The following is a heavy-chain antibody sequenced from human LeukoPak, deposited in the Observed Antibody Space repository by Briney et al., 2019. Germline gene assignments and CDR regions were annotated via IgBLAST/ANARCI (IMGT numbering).Heavy chain of an antibody. CDR2: ISSSGSYM. Sequence: KSGGSLRLSCAASGSTFSNYTMNWVRQAPGKGLEWVSSISSSGSYMFYADSVKGRFTISRDNAKKSLYLQMNSLRVEDTAVYYCARDPVLRFLEWLFPQNFDYWGQGTLVTVSS. CDR1: GSTFSNYT. CDR3: ARDPVLRFLEWLFPQNFDY. J-gene: IGHJ4*02. D-gene: IGHD3-3*01. V-gene: IGHV3-21*01.